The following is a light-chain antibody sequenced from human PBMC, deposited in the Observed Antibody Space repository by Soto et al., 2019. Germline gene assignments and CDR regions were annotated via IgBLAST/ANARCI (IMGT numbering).Light chain of an antibody. Sequence: QSALTQPASVSGSPGQSITISCTGTSSDVGGYNYVSWYQQHPGKAPKFMIYEVNNRPSGVSNRFSGSKSGNTAYLTISGLQVEDEAEYFCFSFTTTCTHVFGTGTKVTVL. V-gene: IGLV2-14*01. CDR3: FSFTTTCTHV. CDR2: EVN. J-gene: IGLJ1*01. CDR1: SSDVGGYNY.